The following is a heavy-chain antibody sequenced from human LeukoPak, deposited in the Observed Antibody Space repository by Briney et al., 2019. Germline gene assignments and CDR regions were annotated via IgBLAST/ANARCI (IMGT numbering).Heavy chain of an antibody. CDR2: INPSTGGT. D-gene: IGHD3-16*02. CDR3: TREVRYTRHYDY. J-gene: IGHJ4*02. CDR1: GYTFTSFF. Sequence: ASVKVSCKASGYTFTSFFIHWVRRAPGQGLEWMGWINPSTGGTTFAQRFQGRVTITRDTSISTAYLDLSGLTSDDTAIYYCTREVRYTRHYDYWGQGTPVTASS. V-gene: IGHV1-2*02.